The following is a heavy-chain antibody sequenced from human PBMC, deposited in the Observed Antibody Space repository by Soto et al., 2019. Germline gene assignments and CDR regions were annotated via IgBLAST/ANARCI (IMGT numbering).Heavy chain of an antibody. J-gene: IGHJ3*02. CDR2: ITPFKSDT. V-gene: IGHV1-45*02. Sequence: SVKVSCKASGYTFTFRYLHWVRQAPGQALEWMGWITPFKSDTNYAQKFQDRVTITRDRSVSTAYMELSNLRSDDTAMYYCARSPFAGSDAFDIWGQGTMVTISS. CDR1: GYTFTFRY. CDR3: ARSPFAGSDAFDI. D-gene: IGHD1-1*01.